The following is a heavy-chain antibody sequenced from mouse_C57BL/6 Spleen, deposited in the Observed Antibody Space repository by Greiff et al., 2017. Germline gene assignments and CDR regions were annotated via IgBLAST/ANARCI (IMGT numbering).Heavy chain of an antibody. V-gene: IGHV1-82*01. CDR1: GYAFSSSW. Sequence: VQLQQSGPELVKPGASVKISCKASGYAFSSSWMNWVKQRPGKGLEWIGRIYPGDGDTNYNGKFKGKATLTADKSSSTAYMQLSSLTSEDSAVYFCARPYYYGSSYVDWFAYWGQGTLVTVSA. J-gene: IGHJ3*01. D-gene: IGHD1-1*01. CDR2: IYPGDGDT. CDR3: ARPYYYGSSYVDWFAY.